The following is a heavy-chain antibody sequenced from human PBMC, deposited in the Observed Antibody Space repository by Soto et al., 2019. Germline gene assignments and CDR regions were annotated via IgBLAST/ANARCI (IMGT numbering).Heavy chain of an antibody. J-gene: IGHJ6*03. CDR1: GGSINGYF. CDR3: ARLHLDYSYMDV. Sequence: SETLSLTCTVSGGSINGYFWTWIRQPPGKGLEWIGYIYYSGSTNYNPSLKSRVTMSADTSKNRFSLKLNSVTAADTAVYYCARLHLDYSYMDVWGKGTSVTVSS. V-gene: IGHV4-59*08. CDR2: IYYSGST.